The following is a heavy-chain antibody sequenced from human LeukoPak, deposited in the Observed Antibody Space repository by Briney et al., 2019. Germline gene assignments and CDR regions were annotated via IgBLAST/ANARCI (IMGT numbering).Heavy chain of an antibody. J-gene: IGHJ4*02. Sequence: GVSLTLSCAASSFTFCSYSMNWARQAPGRGREWFSYISSCSYRYYAGSVKGRLTISRDNAKNSLYLQMNSLRAEDTAGYYCASVGATTWDWGQGTLVTVSS. CDR2: ISSCSYR. CDR3: ASVGATTWD. CDR1: SFTFCSYS. V-gene: IGHV3-21*01. D-gene: IGHD1-26*01.